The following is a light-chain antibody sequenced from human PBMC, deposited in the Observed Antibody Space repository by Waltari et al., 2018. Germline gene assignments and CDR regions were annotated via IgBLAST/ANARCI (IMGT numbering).Light chain of an antibody. V-gene: IGLV2-8*01. Sequence: QSALTPPPSASGSSGQSVTIFCTRTRSECGGYSYVSWDQQHPGEVPKLMIYDVTKRPSGVPDRFSGSKSGNTASLTVSGLQAEDEADYYCSSYAGSYNLVFGGGTKLTVL. CDR2: DVT. CDR3: SSYAGSYNLV. CDR1: RSECGGYSY. J-gene: IGLJ3*02.